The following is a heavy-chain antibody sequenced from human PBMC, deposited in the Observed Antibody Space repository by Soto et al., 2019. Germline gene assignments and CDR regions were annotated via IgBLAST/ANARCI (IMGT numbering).Heavy chain of an antibody. Sequence: PGGSLRLSCAASGFTFSSYAIHWVRQAPGKGLEWVTIISKDGNSKHYADSVKGRFTISRDNSKNTLFLQMNSLRAEDTAVYYCARDPQGSYCYIDYWGQGTPFTVSS. CDR1: GFTFSSYA. V-gene: IGHV3-30-3*01. CDR2: ISKDGNSK. CDR3: ARDPQGSYCYIDY. J-gene: IGHJ4*02. D-gene: IGHD3-10*01.